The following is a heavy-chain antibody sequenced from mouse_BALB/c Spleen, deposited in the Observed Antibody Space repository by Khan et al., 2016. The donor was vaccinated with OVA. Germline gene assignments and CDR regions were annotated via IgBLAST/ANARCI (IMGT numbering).Heavy chain of an antibody. Sequence: VQLKQSGPGLVKPSQSLSLTCTVTGYSITSGYAWNWIRQLPGNKLEWMGYISYSGSTSYNPSIRSRISITRDTSKNQFFLQLNSVTTEDTATYYCARKNYSGYAMDCWGQGTSVTVSS. D-gene: IGHD1-1*01. CDR2: ISYSGST. CDR1: GYSITSGYA. J-gene: IGHJ4*01. V-gene: IGHV3-2*02. CDR3: ARKNYSGYAMDC.